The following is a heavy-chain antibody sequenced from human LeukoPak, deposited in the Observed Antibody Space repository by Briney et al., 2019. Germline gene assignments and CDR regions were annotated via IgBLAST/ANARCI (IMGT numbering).Heavy chain of an antibody. CDR3: ARGYCSSTTCFWYFDL. CDR1: GFTFNSYW. Sequence: PGGSLRVSCAASGFTFNSYWMHWVRQARGKGLEWVSYISSSSSTIYYADSVKGRFTMSRDNAKNSLYLQMNSLRAEDTAVYYCARGYCSSTTCFWYFDLWGRGTLVTVSS. D-gene: IGHD2-2*01. J-gene: IGHJ2*01. V-gene: IGHV3-48*04. CDR2: ISSSSSTI.